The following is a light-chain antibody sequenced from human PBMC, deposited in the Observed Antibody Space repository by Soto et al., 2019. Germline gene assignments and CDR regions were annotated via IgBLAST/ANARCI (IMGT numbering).Light chain of an antibody. Sequence: DIPMTQSPSSLSASIGDRVTITCQASQDIRQYLNWYQQKPGKAPKLRIYDASRLETGIPSRFSGSVSETDFTFTVSSLQPEDIASYYCQVYDYISAGFTFGPGTKVDLK. J-gene: IGKJ3*01. CDR2: DAS. V-gene: IGKV1-33*01. CDR1: QDIRQY. CDR3: QVYDYISAGFT.